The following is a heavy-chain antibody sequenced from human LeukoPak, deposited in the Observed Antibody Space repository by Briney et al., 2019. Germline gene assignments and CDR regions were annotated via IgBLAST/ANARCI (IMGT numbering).Heavy chain of an antibody. V-gene: IGHV4-59*12. J-gene: IGHJ4*02. Sequence: SETLSLTCTVSGGSISSYYWNWIRQPPGKGLEWIGYIYYSGSTSYNPSLKSRVTISVDTSKKQFSLKLSSVTAADTAVYYCARRYDFWSGYPPPLDYWGQGTLVTVSS. CDR1: GGSISSYY. CDR3: ARRYDFWSGYPPPLDY. D-gene: IGHD3-3*01. CDR2: IYYSGST.